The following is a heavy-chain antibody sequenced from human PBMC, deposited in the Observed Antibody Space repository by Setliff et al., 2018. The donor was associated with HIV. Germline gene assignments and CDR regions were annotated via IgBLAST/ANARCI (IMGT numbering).Heavy chain of an antibody. J-gene: IGHJ4*02. CDR2: INTNTGDP. D-gene: IGHD5-12*01. CDR3: ARTGPSRDGYNLVIDY. Sequence: ASVKVSCKASGYTSTRYALNWVRQAPGQGLEWMGWINTNTGDPTYAQGLTGRFVFSLDTSVSTAYLQISRLKAEDTAVYYCARTGPSRDGYNLVIDYWGQGTLVTVSS. CDR1: GYTSTRYA. V-gene: IGHV7-4-1*02.